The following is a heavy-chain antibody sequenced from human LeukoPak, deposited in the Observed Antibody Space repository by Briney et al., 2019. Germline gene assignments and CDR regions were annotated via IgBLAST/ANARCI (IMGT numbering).Heavy chain of an antibody. J-gene: IGHJ3*02. Sequence: PGESLKISCKGSGYSFTSYWIGWVRQMPGKGLEWMGIIYPDDSDTRYSPSFQGQVTISADKSITTAYLQWSSLKASDTAMYYCARRGYCSGGDCYSAAFDIWGQGTMVTVSS. V-gene: IGHV5-51*01. CDR2: IYPDDSDT. D-gene: IGHD2-15*01. CDR3: ARRGYCSGGDCYSAAFDI. CDR1: GYSFTSYW.